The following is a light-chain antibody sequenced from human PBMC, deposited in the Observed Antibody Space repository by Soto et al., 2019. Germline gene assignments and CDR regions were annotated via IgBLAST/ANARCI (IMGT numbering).Light chain of an antibody. CDR3: QQYNVWCSIT. CDR2: GAS. CDR1: QSVGYN. V-gene: IGKV3-15*01. Sequence: EIRMTQYPTTLSGSPGEGATLSCRASQSVGYNVAWYQHKPGQAPRLLLFGASTRATGIPARFSGSGSGTEFTLTISSLQSEDFAVYYCQQYNVWCSITFGQGTRLESK. J-gene: IGKJ5*01.